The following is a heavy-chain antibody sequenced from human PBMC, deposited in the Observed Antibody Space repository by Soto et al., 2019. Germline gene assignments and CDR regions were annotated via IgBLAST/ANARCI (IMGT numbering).Heavy chain of an antibody. CDR2: ISFDGSTK. J-gene: IGHJ4*02. Sequence: GGSLRLSCAASGFTFSYSGMHWVRQAPGKGLEWVAFISFDGSTKYYADSVKGRFTISRDNSKNTLYLEMNSLRADDTAVYYCTGEVASGYWGQGTLVTVSS. V-gene: IGHV3-30*03. CDR3: TGEVASGY. D-gene: IGHD2-8*02. CDR1: GFTFSYSG.